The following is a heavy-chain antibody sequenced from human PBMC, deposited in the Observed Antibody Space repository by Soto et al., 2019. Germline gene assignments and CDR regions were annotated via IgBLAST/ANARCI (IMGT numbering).Heavy chain of an antibody. V-gene: IGHV1-3*05. CDR3: ATSTYCSSSTCYQWYGMDV. CDR2: INAGNGNS. Sequence: QVQLVQSGADEKKPGASVKVSCKASGYPFSNYAMHLVRQAPGQGLAWMGWINAGNGNSKYSQKFQGRVTITRDTSANTAYMELDSLRSEDTAVYYCATSTYCSSSTCYQWYGMDVWGQGTTVTVSS. D-gene: IGHD2-2*01. J-gene: IGHJ6*02. CDR1: GYPFSNYA.